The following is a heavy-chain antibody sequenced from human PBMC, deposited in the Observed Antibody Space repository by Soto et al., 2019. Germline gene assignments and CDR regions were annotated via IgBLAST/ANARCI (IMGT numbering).Heavy chain of an antibody. CDR1: GGSITSYY. CDR2: TYITGDS. Sequence: SETLSLTCTVSGGSITSYYWSWIRQPAGKGLEWIGRTYITGDSNYSPSLKSRVTMSLDTSKNQFSLKLRSATAADTAVYYCAGDMRVFGGMDVWGRGTTVTVSS. D-gene: IGHD3-3*01. V-gene: IGHV4-4*07. J-gene: IGHJ6*02. CDR3: AGDMRVFGGMDV.